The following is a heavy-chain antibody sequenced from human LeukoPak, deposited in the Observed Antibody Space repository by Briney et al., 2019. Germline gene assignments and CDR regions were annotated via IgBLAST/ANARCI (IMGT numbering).Heavy chain of an antibody. V-gene: IGHV1-3*03. Sequence: ASVKVSCKASGYTFTSYAMHWVRQAPGQRLEWMGWINAGNGNTKYSQEFQGRVTITRDTSASTAYMELSSLRSEDMAVYYCARGPKFRRTSSVLLWSRYYYYTDVWGKGTTVTVSS. CDR2: INAGNGNT. D-gene: IGHD3-10*01. CDR1: GYTFTSYA. J-gene: IGHJ6*03. CDR3: ARGPKFRRTSSVLLWSRYYYYTDV.